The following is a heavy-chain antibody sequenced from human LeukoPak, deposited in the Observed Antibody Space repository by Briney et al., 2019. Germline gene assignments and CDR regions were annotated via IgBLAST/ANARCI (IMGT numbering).Heavy chain of an antibody. D-gene: IGHD5-18*01. CDR3: ARHPDTAMDGYNWFDP. CDR1: GGSISSYY. CDR2: IYTSGST. Sequence: SETLSLTCTVSGGSISSYYWSWIRQPAGKGLEWIGRIYTSGSTNYNPSLKSRVTMSVDTSKNQFSLKLSSVTAADTAVYYCARHPDTAMDGYNWFDPWGQGTLVTVSS. J-gene: IGHJ5*02. V-gene: IGHV4-4*07.